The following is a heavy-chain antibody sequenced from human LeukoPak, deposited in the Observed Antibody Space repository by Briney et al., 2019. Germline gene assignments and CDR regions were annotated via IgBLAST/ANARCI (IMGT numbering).Heavy chain of an antibody. V-gene: IGHV5-51*01. CDR1: GYSFTSYW. CDR2: IYPGDSGT. CDR3: ARLWGVDSSGYYQYYFDY. Sequence: GESLKISCKGSGYSFTSYWIGWVRQMPGKGLEWMGIIYPGDSGTRYSPSFQGQVTISADKSISTAYLQWSSLKASDTAMYYCARLWGVDSSGYYQYYFDYWGQGTLVTVSS. D-gene: IGHD3-22*01. J-gene: IGHJ4*02.